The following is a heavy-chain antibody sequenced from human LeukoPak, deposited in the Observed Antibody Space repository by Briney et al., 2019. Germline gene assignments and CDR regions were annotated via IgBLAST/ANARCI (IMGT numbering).Heavy chain of an antibody. CDR2: ISSGSGYI. CDR3: VRDRVAAQGMDY. CDR1: GFTFSSYR. Sequence: GGSLRLSCAASGFTFSSYRMNWVRQAPGKGLEWVSSISSGSGYISYADSLKGRFTISRDNAKNSLFLQMDGLRAEDTALYYCVRDRVAAQGMDYWGQGTLVTVSS. D-gene: IGHD6-19*01. V-gene: IGHV3-21*01. J-gene: IGHJ4*02.